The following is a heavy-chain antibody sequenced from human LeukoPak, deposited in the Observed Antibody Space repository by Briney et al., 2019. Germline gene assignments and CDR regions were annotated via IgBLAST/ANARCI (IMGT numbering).Heavy chain of an antibody. CDR1: GGSISGSY. Sequence: PSETLSLTCTVSGGSISGSYWSWIRQPPGKGQEWIGYIYYSGTTNYNPSLKSRVTISVDTSKNQFSLKLSSVTAADAAVYYCARLPTDSSSDHYWGQGTLVTVSP. D-gene: IGHD6-6*01. CDR3: ARLPTDSSSDHY. J-gene: IGHJ4*02. CDR2: IYYSGTT. V-gene: IGHV4-59*08.